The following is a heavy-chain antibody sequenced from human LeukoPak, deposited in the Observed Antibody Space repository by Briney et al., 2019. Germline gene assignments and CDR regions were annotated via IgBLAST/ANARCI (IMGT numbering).Heavy chain of an antibody. D-gene: IGHD3-3*01. CDR1: GFTFSDYA. CDR3: ARDRSGYANDAFDF. Sequence: QPGRSLRLSCAASGFTFSDYAMHWVRQAPGKGLEWGTVLSYGGTNKYYADSVKGRFTISRDNSKNTMFLQMNSLRAEDTAVYHCARDRSGYANDAFDFWGQGTMVTVSS. CDR2: LSYGGTNK. J-gene: IGHJ3*01. V-gene: IGHV3-30-3*01.